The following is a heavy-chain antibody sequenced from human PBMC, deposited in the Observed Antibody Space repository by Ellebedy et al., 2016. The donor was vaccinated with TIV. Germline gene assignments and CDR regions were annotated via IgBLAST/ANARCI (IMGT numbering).Heavy chain of an antibody. CDR2: ISGSGGST. D-gene: IGHD1-14*01. J-gene: IGHJ4*02. Sequence: GESLKISXAASGFTFSSYAMSWVRQAPGKGLEWVSAISGSGGSTYYADSVKGRFTISRDNSKNTLYLQMNSLRAEDTAVYYCAKGLREPDYWGQGTLVTVSS. V-gene: IGHV3-23*01. CDR3: AKGLREPDY. CDR1: GFTFSSYA.